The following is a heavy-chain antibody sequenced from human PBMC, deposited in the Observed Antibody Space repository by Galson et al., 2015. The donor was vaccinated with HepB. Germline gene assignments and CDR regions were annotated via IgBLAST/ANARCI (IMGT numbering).Heavy chain of an antibody. D-gene: IGHD4-17*01. J-gene: IGHJ6*02. CDR1: GFTFSSYG. V-gene: IGHV3-30*18. CDR3: AKPTYGDYSWYYGMDV. Sequence: SLRLSCAASGFTFSSYGMHWVRQAPGKGLEWVAVISYDGSNKYYADSVKGRFTISRDNSKNTLYLQMNSLRAEDTAVYYCAKPTYGDYSWYYGMDVWGQGTTVTVSS. CDR2: ISYDGSNK.